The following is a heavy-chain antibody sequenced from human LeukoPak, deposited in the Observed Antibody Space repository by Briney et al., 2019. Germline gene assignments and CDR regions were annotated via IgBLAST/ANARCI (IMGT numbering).Heavy chain of an antibody. Sequence: GESLRISCKGSGYSFTSYWISWVRQMPGKGLEWMGRIEPSVSYTNYSPSFQGHVTISADKSISTAYLQWSSLKASDTAMYYCARHGEWELLVGDYWGQGTLVTVSS. J-gene: IGHJ4*02. CDR1: GYSFTSYW. D-gene: IGHD1-26*01. CDR2: IEPSVSYT. V-gene: IGHV5-10-1*01. CDR3: ARHGEWELLVGDY.